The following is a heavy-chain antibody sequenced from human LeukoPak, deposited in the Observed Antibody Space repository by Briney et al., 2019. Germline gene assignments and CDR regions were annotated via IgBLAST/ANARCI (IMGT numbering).Heavy chain of an antibody. Sequence: SETLSLTCAVYGGSFSGCYWSWIRQPPGKGLEWIGEINHSGSTNYNPSLKSRVTISVDTSKNQFSLKLSSVTAADTAVYYCARQRRMVYAIRYYYKDVWGKGTTVTVSS. CDR3: ARQRRMVYAIRYYYKDV. D-gene: IGHD2-8*01. CDR1: GGSFSGCY. V-gene: IGHV4-34*01. J-gene: IGHJ6*03. CDR2: INHSGST.